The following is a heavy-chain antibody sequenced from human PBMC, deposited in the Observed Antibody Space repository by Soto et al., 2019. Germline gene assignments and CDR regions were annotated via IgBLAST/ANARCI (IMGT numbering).Heavy chain of an antibody. CDR2: IKPDGSEK. Sequence: EVQLVESGGGLVQPGGSLRLSCAASGFTFSSYWMVWVRQAPGKGLEWVANIKPDGSEKYYVDSVKGRFTISRDNARNSLYLKMNSLRAEDTAVYYCVRDAHRGGDFDYWGQGTLVTVSS. CDR1: GFTFSSYW. J-gene: IGHJ4*02. V-gene: IGHV3-7*04. D-gene: IGHD3-10*01. CDR3: VRDAHRGGDFDY.